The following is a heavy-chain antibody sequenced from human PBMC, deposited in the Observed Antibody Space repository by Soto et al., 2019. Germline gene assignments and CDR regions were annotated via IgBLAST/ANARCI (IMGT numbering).Heavy chain of an antibody. V-gene: IGHV4-31*03. D-gene: IGHD3-10*01. J-gene: IGHJ6*02. CDR2: IYYSGST. Sequence: SETLSLTCTVSGGSISSGGYYWSWIRQHPGKGLEWIGYIYYSGSTYYNPSLKSRVTISVDTSKNQFSLKLSSVTAADTAVYYCVRVQLHYYGSGSYLSDYYYYGMDVWGQGTTVTVSS. CDR1: GGSISSGGYY. CDR3: VRVQLHYYGSGSYLSDYYYYGMDV.